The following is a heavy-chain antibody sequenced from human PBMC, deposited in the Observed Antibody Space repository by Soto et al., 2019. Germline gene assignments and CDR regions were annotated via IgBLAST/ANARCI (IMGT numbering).Heavy chain of an antibody. J-gene: IGHJ6*03. CDR1: GYTFTSYG. CDR2: ISAYNGNT. Sequence: GASVTVSCKASGYTFTSYGISWVRQAPGQGLEWMGWISAYNGNTNYAQKLQGRVTMTTDTSTSTAYMELRSLRSDDTAVYYCARDSYYDFWSGYLSGKNYYYYMDVWGKGTTVTVSS. V-gene: IGHV1-18*01. D-gene: IGHD3-3*01. CDR3: ARDSYYDFWSGYLSGKNYYYYMDV.